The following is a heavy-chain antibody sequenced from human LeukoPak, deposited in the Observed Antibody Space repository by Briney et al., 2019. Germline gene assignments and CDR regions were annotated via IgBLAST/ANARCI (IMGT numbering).Heavy chain of an antibody. D-gene: IGHD5-18*01. Sequence: PGGSLRLSCAASGFTFSSYAMSWVRQAPGKGLEWVSAISSSGSTIYYADSVKGRFTISRDNAKNSLYLQMNSLRAEDTAVYYCTRDAGTRLKYSFGYGDYWGQGALVTVSA. J-gene: IGHJ4*02. CDR2: ISSSGSTI. CDR1: GFTFSSYA. CDR3: TRDAGTRLKYSFGYGDY. V-gene: IGHV3-48*03.